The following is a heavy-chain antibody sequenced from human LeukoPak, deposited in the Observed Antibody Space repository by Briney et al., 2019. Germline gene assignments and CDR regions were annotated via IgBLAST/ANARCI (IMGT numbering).Heavy chain of an antibody. CDR2: IYYSGST. D-gene: IGHD6-6*01. CDR3: ARAAGGIAAFDY. CDR1: GGSISSGGYY. V-gene: IGHV4-61*08. J-gene: IGHJ4*02. Sequence: ASETLSLTCTVSGGSISSGGYYWSWIRQHPGKGLEWIGYIYYSGSTNYNPSLKSRVTVSADTSKNQFSLKLSSVTAADTAVYYCARAAGGIAAFDYWGQGTLVTVSS.